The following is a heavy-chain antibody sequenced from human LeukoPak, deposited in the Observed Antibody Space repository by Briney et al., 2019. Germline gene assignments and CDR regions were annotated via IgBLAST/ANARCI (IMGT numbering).Heavy chain of an antibody. CDR2: IYYSGST. J-gene: IGHJ5*02. CDR1: GGSISSYY. CDR3: ARRGTVTHGVWFDP. V-gene: IGHV4-59*01. D-gene: IGHD4-17*01. Sequence: SETLSLTCTVSGGSISSYYWGWIRQPPGKGLEWIGYIYYSGSTNYNPSLKSRVTISVDTSKNQFSLKLSSVTAADTAVYYCARRGTVTHGVWFDPWGQGTLVTVSS.